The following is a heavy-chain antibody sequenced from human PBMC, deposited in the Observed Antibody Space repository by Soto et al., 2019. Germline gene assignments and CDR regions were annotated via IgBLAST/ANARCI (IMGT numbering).Heavy chain of an antibody. D-gene: IGHD3-3*01. J-gene: IGHJ5*02. CDR1: GGSISSYY. CDR2: IYYSGST. CDR3: ARAREGVVTMGWFDP. V-gene: IGHV4-59*08. Sequence: PSETLSLTCTVSGGSISSYYWSWIRQPPGKGLEWIGYIYYSGSTNYNPSLKSRVTISVDTSKNQFSLKLSSVTAADTAVYYCARAREGVVTMGWFDPWGQGTLVTVS.